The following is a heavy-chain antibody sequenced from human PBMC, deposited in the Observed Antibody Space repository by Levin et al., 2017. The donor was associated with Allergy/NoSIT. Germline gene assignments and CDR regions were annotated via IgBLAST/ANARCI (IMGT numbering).Heavy chain of an antibody. J-gene: IGHJ4*02. Sequence: GGSLRLSCAASGFTFSSYEMNWVRQAPGKGLEWVSYISSSGSTIYYADSVKGRFTISRDNSKNTMYLQMNSLRDEDTAVYFCAKDAIRGSDQPYYFDYWGQGTLVTASS. CDR1: GFTFSSYE. CDR3: AKDAIRGSDQPYYFDY. D-gene: IGHD6-19*01. CDR2: ISSSGSTI. V-gene: IGHV3-48*03.